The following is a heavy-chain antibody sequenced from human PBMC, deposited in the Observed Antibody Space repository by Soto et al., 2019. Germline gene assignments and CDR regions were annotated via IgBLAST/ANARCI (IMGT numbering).Heavy chain of an antibody. Sequence: SETLSLTCTVSGGSISSDDYYWSWIRQAPGRDLEWIGYIHSSGSIYYNPSLKSRATMSIDTARNQFSLKLSSVTAADTAVYYCARESRRDGYNSRLYYFDYWGQGTLVTVSS. V-gene: IGHV4-30-4*01. CDR3: ARESRRDGYNSRLYYFDY. CDR1: GGSISSDDYY. J-gene: IGHJ4*02. D-gene: IGHD5-12*01. CDR2: IHSSGSI.